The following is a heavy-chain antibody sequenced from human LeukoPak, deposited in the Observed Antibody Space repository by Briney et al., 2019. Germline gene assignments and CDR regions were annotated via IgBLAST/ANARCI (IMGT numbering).Heavy chain of an antibody. D-gene: IGHD4-23*01. CDR1: GFTFSSYE. Sequence: PGGSLRLSCAGSGFTFSSYEMNWVRQAPGKGLEWVSYITSSATTIYYADSVKGRFTISRDNAKNSLYLQMNSLRAEDTAVYYCAAQGPYGGNLIDYWGQGTLVTVSS. CDR3: AAQGPYGGNLIDY. J-gene: IGHJ4*02. CDR2: ITSSATTI. V-gene: IGHV3-48*03.